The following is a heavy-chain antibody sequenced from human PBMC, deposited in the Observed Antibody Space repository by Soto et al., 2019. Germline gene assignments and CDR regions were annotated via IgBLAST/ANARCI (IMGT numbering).Heavy chain of an antibody. CDR3: ARGFLREYYYHGMDV. Sequence: SVKVSCKASGGTFSSYAISWVRQAPGQGLEWMGGIIPIFGTANYAQKSQGRVTITADESTSTAYMELSSLRSEDTAVYYCARGFLREYYYHGMDVWGQGTTVTVSS. V-gene: IGHV1-69*13. CDR1: GGTFSSYA. CDR2: IIPIFGTA. J-gene: IGHJ6*02. D-gene: IGHD3-10*01.